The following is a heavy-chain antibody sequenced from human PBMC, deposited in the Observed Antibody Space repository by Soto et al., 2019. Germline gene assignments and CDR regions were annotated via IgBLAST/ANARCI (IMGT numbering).Heavy chain of an antibody. D-gene: IGHD1-26*01. CDR1: GFTFSDYG. Sequence: EVQPVESGGGLVQPGGSLRLSCAASGFTFSDYGVNWVRQAPGKGLEWISYISSGSDTIYYADSVKGRFTISRDNAKKSLFLQMTSLRDEDTAVYYCARVSTTWEDDYWGQGTLVTVSS. J-gene: IGHJ4*02. CDR3: ARVSTTWEDDY. CDR2: ISSGSDTI. V-gene: IGHV3-48*02.